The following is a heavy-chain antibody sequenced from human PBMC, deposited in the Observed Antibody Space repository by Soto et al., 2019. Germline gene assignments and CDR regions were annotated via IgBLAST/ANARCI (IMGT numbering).Heavy chain of an antibody. J-gene: IGHJ4*02. Sequence: GESLKISCAASGFTFSSYAMSWVRQAPGKGLEWVSAISGSGGSTYYADSVKGRFTISRDNSKNTLYLQMNSLRAEDTAVYYCAKNDGYFVYWGQGTLVTVPS. CDR2: ISGSGGST. CDR3: AKNDGYFVY. CDR1: GFTFSSYA. V-gene: IGHV3-23*01.